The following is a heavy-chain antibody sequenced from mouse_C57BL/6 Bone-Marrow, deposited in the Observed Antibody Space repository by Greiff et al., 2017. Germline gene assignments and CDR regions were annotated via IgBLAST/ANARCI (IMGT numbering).Heavy chain of an antibody. D-gene: IGHD2-2*01. CDR3: AREGVMVPYYFDY. Sequence: QVQLQQPGAELVMPGASVKLSCKASGYTFTSYWMHWVKQRPGQGLEWIGEIDPSDSYTNYNQKFKGKSTLTVAKYSSTAYMQLRSLTSEDSAVYYCAREGVMVPYYFDYWGQGTTLTVSS. V-gene: IGHV1-69*01. CDR2: IDPSDSYT. CDR1: GYTFTSYW. J-gene: IGHJ2*01.